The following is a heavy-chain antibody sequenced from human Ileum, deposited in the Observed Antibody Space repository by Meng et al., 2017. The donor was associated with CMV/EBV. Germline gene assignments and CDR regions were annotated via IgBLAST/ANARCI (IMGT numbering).Heavy chain of an antibody. J-gene: IGHJ4*02. CDR2: VFYTGDY. V-gene: IGHV4-59*13. CDR3: ASHRYAANYYPDY. Sequence: SETLSLTCTVSGGPMSDYYWTWIRQSPGKGLEWIGYVFYTGDYNYNPALEGRVSMSVDTAKKQFSLNLSAVTAADTAVYYCASHRYAANYYPDYWAQGTLVTVSS. D-gene: IGHD4/OR15-4a*01. CDR1: GGPMSDYY.